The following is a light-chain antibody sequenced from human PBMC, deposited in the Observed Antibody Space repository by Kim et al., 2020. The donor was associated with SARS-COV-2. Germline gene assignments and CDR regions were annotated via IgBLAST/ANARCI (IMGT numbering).Light chain of an antibody. J-gene: IGLJ3*02. Sequence: GTTARACASEREDDTISTYANCSQQKPGHPPSTLICDTNRRHSGTPARFSGSLHGDNASLTLSNVQPEDEAEYYCLLFAGGARGWVFGGGTQLTVL. CDR1: REDDTISTY. V-gene: IGLV7-43*01. CDR2: DTN. CDR3: LLFAGGARGWV.